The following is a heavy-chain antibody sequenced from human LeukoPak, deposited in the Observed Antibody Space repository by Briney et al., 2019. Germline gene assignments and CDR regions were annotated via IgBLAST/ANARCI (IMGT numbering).Heavy chain of an antibody. D-gene: IGHD3-10*01. Sequence: GGSLRLSCAASGFTFSDYYMSWIRQAPGKGLEWVSYISSSSSYTNYADSVKGRFTISRDNAKNSLYLQMNSLRAEDTAVYYCARLWFGELSRWFDPWGQGTLVTVSS. J-gene: IGHJ5*02. V-gene: IGHV3-11*03. CDR2: ISSSSSYT. CDR3: ARLWFGELSRWFDP. CDR1: GFTFSDYY.